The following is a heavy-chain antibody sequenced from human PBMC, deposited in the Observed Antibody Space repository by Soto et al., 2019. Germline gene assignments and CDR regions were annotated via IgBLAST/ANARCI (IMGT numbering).Heavy chain of an antibody. D-gene: IGHD5-18*01. CDR3: ARQGEYSYEYYHDS. Sequence: SETLSLTXIVSGGSISNYYWSWIRQPAGKGLEWIGRIYTRVGTNYNPSLKSRVTMSVDTSKSQFSLRLSSVTAADTAVYYCARQGEYSYEYYHDSWGQGTLVTVSS. V-gene: IGHV4-4*07. J-gene: IGHJ4*02. CDR2: IYTRVGT. CDR1: GGSISNYY.